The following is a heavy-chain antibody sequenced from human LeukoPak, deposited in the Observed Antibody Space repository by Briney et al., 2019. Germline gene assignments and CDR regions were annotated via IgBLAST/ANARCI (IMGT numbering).Heavy chain of an antibody. CDR3: ARATTVTTRGGVDY. V-gene: IGHV3-30-3*01. CDR2: ISYDGINK. J-gene: IGHJ4*02. Sequence: QPGRSLRLSCAASGFTFSSYAMHWVRQAPGKGLGWVAVISYDGINKYYADSVKGRFTISRDNSKNTLYLRMNSLRAEDTAVYYCARATTVTTRGGVDYWGQGTLVTVSS. D-gene: IGHD4-17*01. CDR1: GFTFSSYA.